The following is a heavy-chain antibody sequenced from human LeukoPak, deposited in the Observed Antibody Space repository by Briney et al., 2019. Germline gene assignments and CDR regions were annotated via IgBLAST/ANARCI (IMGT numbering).Heavy chain of an antibody. CDR3: AREPDGGAYDILTA. CDR2: INHSGST. D-gene: IGHD3-9*01. J-gene: IGHJ5*02. V-gene: IGHV4-34*01. CDR1: GGSFSGYY. Sequence: SETLSLTCAVYGGSFSGYYWSWIRQPPGKGLEWIGEINHSGSTNYNPSLKNRVTIPVDTSKNQFSLKLSSVTAADTAVYYCAREPDGGAYDILTAWGQGTLVTVSS.